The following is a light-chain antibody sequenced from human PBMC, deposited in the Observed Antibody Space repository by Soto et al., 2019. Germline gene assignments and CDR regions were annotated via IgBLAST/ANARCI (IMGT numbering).Light chain of an antibody. Sequence: QSVLTLPGSVSGSPGQSITISCTGPSSDYVSWYQQHPGKAPKLLIYDLTIRPSGVSNRFSGSKSGNTAYLTISGLQVEDEAEYFCFSFTTTSTHVFGTGTKVTV. J-gene: IGLJ1*01. CDR2: DLT. V-gene: IGLV2-14*01. CDR3: FSFTTTSTHV. CDR1: SSDY.